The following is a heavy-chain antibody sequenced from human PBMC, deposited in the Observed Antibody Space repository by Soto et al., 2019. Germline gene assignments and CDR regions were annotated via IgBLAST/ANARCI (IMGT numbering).Heavy chain of an antibody. CDR3: ARDSDSSGYYSTAYWYFDL. V-gene: IGHV4-4*07. CDR1: GGSISNYY. CDR2: VYSSGST. Sequence: QVQLQESGPGLVKPSETLSLICTVSGGSISNYYWSWIRQPAGKGLQWIGRVYSSGSTHYNTALKSRVTMSVDTSKNQCSLRLNSVTAADTAVYYCARDSDSSGYYSTAYWYFDLWGRGTLVTVSS. J-gene: IGHJ2*01. D-gene: IGHD3-22*01.